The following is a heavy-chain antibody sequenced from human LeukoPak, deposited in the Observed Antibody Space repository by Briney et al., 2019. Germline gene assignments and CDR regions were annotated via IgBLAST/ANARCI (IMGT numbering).Heavy chain of an antibody. CDR2: MNPNSGNT. CDR3: AGYYDSSGSDY. J-gene: IGHJ4*02. V-gene: IGHV1-8*01. Sequence: ASVTVSCKASGYTFTSYDINWVRQAPGQGLEWMGWMNPNSGNTGYAQKFQGRVTMTRNTSISTAYMELSSLRSEDTVVYYCAGYYDSSGSDYWGQGTLVTVSS. CDR1: GYTFTSYD. D-gene: IGHD3-22*01.